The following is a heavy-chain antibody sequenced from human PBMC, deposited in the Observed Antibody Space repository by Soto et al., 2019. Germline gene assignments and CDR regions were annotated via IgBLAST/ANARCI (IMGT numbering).Heavy chain of an antibody. J-gene: IGHJ6*02. CDR2: ISYDGSNK. CDR1: GFTFSSYG. Sequence: GGSLRLSCAASGFTFSSYGMHWVRQAPGKGLEWVAVISYDGSNKYYADSVKGRFTISRDNSKNTLYLQMNSLRAEDTAVYYCAKVGAARPTTYYYYGMDVWGQGTTVTVSS. V-gene: IGHV3-30*18. CDR3: AKVGAARPTTYYYYGMDV. D-gene: IGHD6-6*01.